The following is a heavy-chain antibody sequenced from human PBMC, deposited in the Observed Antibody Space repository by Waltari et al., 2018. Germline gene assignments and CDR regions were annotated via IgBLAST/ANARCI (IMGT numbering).Heavy chain of an antibody. J-gene: IGHJ4*02. Sequence: VQLVESGGDLVQPGGSLVLPGAASGFGSSNYWMHWVRQAPGGGLVWVSRIKYDGTTRAYADSVKGRFTISRDNAKNTLFLQMSGLRAEDTAVYYCARDLDWVLFDSWGQGTLVTVSS. D-gene: IGHD3-9*01. CDR3: ARDLDWVLFDS. V-gene: IGHV3-74*01. CDR2: IKYDGTTR. CDR1: GFGSSNYW.